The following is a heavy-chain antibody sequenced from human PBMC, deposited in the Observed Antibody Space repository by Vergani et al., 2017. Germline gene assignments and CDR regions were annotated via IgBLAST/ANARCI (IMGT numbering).Heavy chain of an antibody. Sequence: QVQLQQWGAGLLKPSETLSLTCAVYGGSFSGYYWSWIRQPPGKGLEWIGEINHSGSTNYNPSLKSRVTISVDTSKNQFPLKLRSVTAADPAVYYCARPLRSERLLSGTGDWFDAWGQGTLVTVSS. CDR3: ARPLRSERLLSGTGDWFDA. CDR1: GGSFSGYY. D-gene: IGHD3-10*01. J-gene: IGHJ5*02. CDR2: INHSGST. V-gene: IGHV4-34*01.